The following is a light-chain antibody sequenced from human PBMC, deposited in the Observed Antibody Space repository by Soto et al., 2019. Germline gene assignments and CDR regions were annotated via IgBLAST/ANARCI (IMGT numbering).Light chain of an antibody. CDR3: QQLNSYPTT. V-gene: IGKV1-9*01. CDR1: QRTNSF. Sequence: DIQLTQSPSFLSASVGDRVTITCRASQRTNSFLALYQQTPGKAPNLLIYAASTLQAGVPSRFSGSESGTESTLTISSLQPEDVATYYCQQLNSYPTTFGQGTRLEIK. CDR2: AAS. J-gene: IGKJ5*01.